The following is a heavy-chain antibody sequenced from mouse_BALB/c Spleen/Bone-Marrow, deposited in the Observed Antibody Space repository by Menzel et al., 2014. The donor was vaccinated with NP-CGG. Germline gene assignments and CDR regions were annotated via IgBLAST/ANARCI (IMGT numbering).Heavy chain of an antibody. J-gene: IGHJ3*01. V-gene: IGHV1-7*01. D-gene: IGHD2-3*01. Sequence: VKLMESGAELAKPGASVKMSCKASGHTFTSYWMHWVKQRPGQGLEWIGYINPSTGYTEYNQKFKDKATLTADKSSSIAYMQTRSLTSEDSAVYYCARYDGYEAYWGQGTLATVSA. CDR2: INPSTGYT. CDR3: ARYDGYEAY. CDR1: GHTFTSYW.